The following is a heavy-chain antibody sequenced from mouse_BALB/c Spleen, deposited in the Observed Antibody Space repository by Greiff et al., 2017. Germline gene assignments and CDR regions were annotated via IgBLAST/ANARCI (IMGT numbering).Heavy chain of an antibody. D-gene: IGHD2-4*01. CDR1: GDSITSGY. J-gene: IGHJ1*01. Sequence: EVQLQESGPSLVKPSQTLSLTCSVTGDSITSGYWNWIRKFPGNKLEYMGYISYSGSTYYNPSLKSRISITRDTSKNQYYLQLNSVTTEDTATYYCARGGDYGGYWYFDVWGAGTTVTVAS. V-gene: IGHV3-8*02. CDR3: ARGGDYGGYWYFDV. CDR2: ISYSGST.